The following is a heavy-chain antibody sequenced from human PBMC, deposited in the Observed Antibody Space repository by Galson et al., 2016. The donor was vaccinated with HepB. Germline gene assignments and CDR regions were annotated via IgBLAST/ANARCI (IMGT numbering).Heavy chain of an antibody. V-gene: IGHV3-48*03. D-gene: IGHD3-10*01. Sequence: SLRLSCAASGFSFRSEDMNWVRQAPGKGLEWVSYISTSGSGTYYADSVRGRFTISRDNAKSSLYVQMNNLRAEDTAVHYCVGGHYEHWGQGTLVTVSS. J-gene: IGHJ1*01. CDR2: ISTSGSGT. CDR1: GFSFRSED. CDR3: VGGHYEH.